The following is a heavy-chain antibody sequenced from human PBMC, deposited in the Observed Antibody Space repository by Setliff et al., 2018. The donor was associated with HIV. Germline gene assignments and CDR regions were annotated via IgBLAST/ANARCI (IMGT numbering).Heavy chain of an antibody. V-gene: IGHV4-4*07. D-gene: IGHD3-3*01. Sequence: PSETLSLTCSVSGGSMSTYYWSWIRQPAGKRLEWIGRVYTSGNTYDNPSLKSRVTISVDTSKKQFSLKLSSVSAADTAVYYCARRWKSSQYYDFWSPRSSYFDFWGQGMLVTVSS. CDR3: ARRWKSSQYYDFWSPRSSYFDF. CDR1: GGSMSTYY. J-gene: IGHJ4*02. CDR2: VYTSGNT.